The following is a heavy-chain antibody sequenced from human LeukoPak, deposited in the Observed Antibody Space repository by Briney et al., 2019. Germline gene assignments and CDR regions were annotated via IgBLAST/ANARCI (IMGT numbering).Heavy chain of an antibody. Sequence: GASVKVSCKASGYTLTAYYIHWVRQAPGQGLAWMGWMNPHSGGTNYAQNFRARVIMTTDTSINTAYLELTGLTSDDTALYYCARAQRTVSGLDVWGQGTTVTVSS. CDR3: ARAQRTVSGLDV. CDR2: MNPHSGGT. J-gene: IGHJ6*02. CDR1: GYTLTAYY. D-gene: IGHD2-2*01. V-gene: IGHV1-2*02.